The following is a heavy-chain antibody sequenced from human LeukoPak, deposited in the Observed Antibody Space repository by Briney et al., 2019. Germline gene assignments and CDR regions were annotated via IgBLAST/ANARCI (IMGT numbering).Heavy chain of an antibody. CDR3: ARGHYDSSGYFHFDY. CDR2: IYSGGST. V-gene: IGHV3-53*01. CDR1: GFTVSSNY. D-gene: IGHD3-22*01. Sequence: GSLRLSCAASGFTVSSNYMSWVRQAPGKGLEWVSVIYSGGSTYYADSVKGRFTISRDNSKNTLYLQMNSLRAEDTAVYYCARGHYDSSGYFHFDYWGQGTLVTVSS. J-gene: IGHJ4*02.